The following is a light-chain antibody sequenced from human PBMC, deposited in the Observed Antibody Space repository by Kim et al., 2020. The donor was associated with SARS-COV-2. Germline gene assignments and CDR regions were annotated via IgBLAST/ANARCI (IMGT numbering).Light chain of an antibody. V-gene: IGKV3-20*01. J-gene: IGKJ2*03. CDR1: QSVSSNY. Sequence: LSPGGRATLSCRASQSVSSNYVAWYQQKPGQAPRLRIYGASSRATGLPDRFSGSGSGTDFTHTISRLEPEDFAVFYCQQYGSSPRSFGQGTKLEI. CDR2: GAS. CDR3: QQYGSSPRS.